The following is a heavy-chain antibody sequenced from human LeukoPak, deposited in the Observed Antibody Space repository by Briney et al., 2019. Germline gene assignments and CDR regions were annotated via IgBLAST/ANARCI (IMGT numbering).Heavy chain of an antibody. CDR1: GFTFDDYA. J-gene: IGHJ5*02. CDR3: ARGTSYYDSSGYYFSNWFDP. CDR2: ISWNSGSI. V-gene: IGHV3-9*01. D-gene: IGHD3-22*01. Sequence: GRSLRLSCAASGFTFDDYAMHWVRQAPGKGLEWVSGISWNSGSIGYADSVKGQFTISRDNAKNTLYLQMNSLRAEDTAVYYCARGTSYYDSSGYYFSNWFDPWGQGTLVPVSS.